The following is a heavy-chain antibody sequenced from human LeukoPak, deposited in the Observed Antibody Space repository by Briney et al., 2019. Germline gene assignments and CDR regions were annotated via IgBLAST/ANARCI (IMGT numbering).Heavy chain of an antibody. CDR2: SSAYNGNT. J-gene: IGHJ4*02. CDR1: GYTFTSYG. V-gene: IGHV1-18*01. CDR3: ARDRYCSSTSCYTEGGDYFDY. Sequence: GASVKVSCKASGYTFTSYGISWVRQAPGQGLEWMGWSSAYNGNTNYAQKLQGRVTMTTDTSTSPAYMEVRSLRSDDTAVYYCARDRYCSSTSCYTEGGDYFDYWGQGTLVTVSS. D-gene: IGHD2-2*02.